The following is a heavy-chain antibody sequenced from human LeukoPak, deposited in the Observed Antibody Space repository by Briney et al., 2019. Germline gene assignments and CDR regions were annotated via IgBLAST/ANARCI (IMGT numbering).Heavy chain of an antibody. J-gene: IGHJ4*02. CDR3: TTTGGSAAGLSQRVDY. CDR1: GFTFSGSA. Sequence: PGGSLRLSCAASGFTFSGSAMHWVRQASGKGLEWVGRIRSKANSYATAYAASVKGRFTISRDDSKNTAYLQMNSLKTEDTAVYYCTTTGGSAAGLSQRVDYWGQGTLVTVSS. CDR2: IRSKANSYAT. V-gene: IGHV3-73*01. D-gene: IGHD6-13*01.